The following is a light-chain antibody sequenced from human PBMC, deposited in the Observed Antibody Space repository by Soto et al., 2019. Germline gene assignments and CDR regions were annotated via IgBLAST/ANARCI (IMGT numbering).Light chain of an antibody. CDR3: QHYNSDPWT. CDR2: DAS. CDR1: QTIRRW. Sequence: DIEMTQSPSTLSASVGARLTITCRASQTIRRWLAWYQQRPGKAPKVLIYDASTLESGVPARFSGSGSATEFTLTISSLQPEDSATYYCQHYNSDPWTFGQGTKVEIK. J-gene: IGKJ1*01. V-gene: IGKV1-5*01.